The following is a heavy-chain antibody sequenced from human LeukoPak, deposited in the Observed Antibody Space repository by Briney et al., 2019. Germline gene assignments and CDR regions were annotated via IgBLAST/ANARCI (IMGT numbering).Heavy chain of an antibody. J-gene: IGHJ4*02. D-gene: IGHD1-26*01. V-gene: IGHV1-2*02. CDR3: ARAGRGSGSSVDY. CDR2: INPNSGGT. CDR1: EYTFTSYY. Sequence: ASVKVSCKASEYTFTSYYMHWVRQAPGQGLEWMGWINPNSGGTNYAQKFQGRVTMTRDTSITTAYMELSRLRSDDTAVYYCARAGRGSGSSVDYWGQGTLVTVSS.